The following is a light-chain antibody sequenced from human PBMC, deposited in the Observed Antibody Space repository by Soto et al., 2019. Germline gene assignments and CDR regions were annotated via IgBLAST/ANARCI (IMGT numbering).Light chain of an antibody. CDR2: RNN. J-gene: IGLJ3*02. CDR3: AAWDDSLSGPWV. V-gene: IGLV1-47*01. CDR1: SSNIGSNN. Sequence: QSVLTQPTSASGTSGQRVTISCSGSSSNIGSNNVYCYQQLPGTAPKLLIYRNNQRPSGVPDRFSGSKSGTSASLAISGLRSEDEADYYCAAWDDSLSGPWVFGGGTKLTVL.